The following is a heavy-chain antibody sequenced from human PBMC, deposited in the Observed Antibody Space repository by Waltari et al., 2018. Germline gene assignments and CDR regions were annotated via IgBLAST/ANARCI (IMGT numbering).Heavy chain of an antibody. J-gene: IGHJ5*02. CDR3: AREKFVVPAKSWFDP. Sequence: EVQLVESGGGFVQPGRSLRLSCAASGFTFSSYWMTWVGQAPGKGLEWVANVMPDGSETKYGDSVAGRFTISRDNAKNSLYLQMNSLSAEDSAVYYCAREKFVVPAKSWFDPWGQGTLVTVSS. D-gene: IGHD2-2*01. CDR2: VMPDGSET. CDR1: GFTFSSYW. V-gene: IGHV3-7*01.